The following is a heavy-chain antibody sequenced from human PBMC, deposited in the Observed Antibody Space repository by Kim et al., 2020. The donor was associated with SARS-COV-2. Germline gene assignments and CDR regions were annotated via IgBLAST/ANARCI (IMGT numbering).Heavy chain of an antibody. J-gene: IGHJ4*02. D-gene: IGHD3-3*01. V-gene: IGHV3-30-3*01. CDR1: GFTFSSYA. CDR3: ASGLEVTIFGVVPPSLDY. CDR2: ISYDGSNK. Sequence: GGSLRLSCAASGFTFSSYAMHWVRQAPGKGLEWVAVISYDGSNKYYADSVKGRFTISRDNSKNTLYLQMNSLRAEDTAVYYCASGLEVTIFGVVPPSLDYWGQGTLVTVSS.